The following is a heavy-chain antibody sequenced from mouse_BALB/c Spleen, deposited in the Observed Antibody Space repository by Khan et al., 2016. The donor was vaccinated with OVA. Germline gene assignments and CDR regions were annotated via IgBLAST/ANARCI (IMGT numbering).Heavy chain of an antibody. V-gene: IGHV5-6*01. J-gene: IGHJ3*01. CDR1: GFTFSSYS. CDR3: AGHLTGSFAY. Sequence: EVKLVESGGDLVKPGGSLKLSCAASGFTFSSYSMSWVRQTPDKRLEWVASISSGGDYTYYPDSVKGRFTISRDNAKNTLHLQMSDLKSEDTAMYYCAGHLTGSFAYWGQGTLVTVSA. CDR2: ISSGGDYT. D-gene: IGHD4-1*01.